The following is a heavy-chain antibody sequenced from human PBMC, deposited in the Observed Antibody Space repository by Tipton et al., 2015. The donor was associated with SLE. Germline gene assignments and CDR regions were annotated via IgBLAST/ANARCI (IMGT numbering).Heavy chain of an antibody. Sequence: LRLSCTAYGGSLSGYWWSWIRQSPGKGLEWIGEIYPPGRTDYNPSLMSRVTISVDTSQNQFSLRLNSVTAADTAVYYCARADIAAAGTGRDYWGQGTLVTVSS. CDR1: GGSLSGYW. V-gene: IGHV4-34*01. CDR3: ARADIAAAGTGRDY. CDR2: IYPPGRT. D-gene: IGHD6-13*01. J-gene: IGHJ4*02.